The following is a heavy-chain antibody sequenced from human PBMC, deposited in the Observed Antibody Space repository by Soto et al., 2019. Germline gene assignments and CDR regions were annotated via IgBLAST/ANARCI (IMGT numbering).Heavy chain of an antibody. CDR3: AREIPRDGYNFGAGGMDV. Sequence: AETLSLTCTVSGGSLINDGYYLICVRQPLGKGLEWISFISYSGNTKYNPSLKSRVTTSVDTSKNQFSLKVRSVTAADTAMYYCAREIPRDGYNFGAGGMDVWGQGTTVTVSS. D-gene: IGHD5-12*01. V-gene: IGHV4-61*08. J-gene: IGHJ6*02. CDR2: ISYSGNT. CDR1: GGSLINDGYY.